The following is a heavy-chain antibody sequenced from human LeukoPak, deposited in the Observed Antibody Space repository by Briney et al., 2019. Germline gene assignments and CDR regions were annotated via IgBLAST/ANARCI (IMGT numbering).Heavy chain of an antibody. J-gene: IGHJ6*03. CDR1: GVTVSNKY. Sequence: PGGGPRISCAAPGVTVSNKYMRWGRQAPGKGVGGGSVIYSGGSTCHADSVKGRFTISRDNSKNTLYLQMNSLRAEDTAVYYCARGHISMIVAPYYMDVWGKGTTVTVSS. CDR3: ARGHISMIVAPYYMDV. V-gene: IGHV3-53*01. CDR2: IYSGGST. D-gene: IGHD3-22*01.